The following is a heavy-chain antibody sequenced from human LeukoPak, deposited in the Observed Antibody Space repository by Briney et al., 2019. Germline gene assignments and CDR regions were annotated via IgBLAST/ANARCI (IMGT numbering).Heavy chain of an antibody. V-gene: IGHV4-61*02. Sequence: PSETLSLTCTVSGASVSSGSYYWNWLRQPAGRGLEWIGRIYTSGRTDYNPSLEGRVTVSLDTSKNQFSLKLTSMTAADTAVYYCARDADGFNGYYHWYYMGVWGKGTTVTVSS. CDR2: IYTSGRT. CDR3: ARDADGFNGYYHWYYMGV. CDR1: GASVSSGSYY. J-gene: IGHJ6*03. D-gene: IGHD5-24*01.